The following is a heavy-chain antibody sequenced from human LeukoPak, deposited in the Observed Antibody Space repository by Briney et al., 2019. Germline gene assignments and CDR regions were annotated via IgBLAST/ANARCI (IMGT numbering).Heavy chain of an antibody. D-gene: IGHD3-10*01. V-gene: IGHV3-66*04. CDR3: TKLLGGYPSLPPFFDY. J-gene: IGHJ4*02. CDR2: IYSGGST. CDR1: GFTVSSNY. Sequence: GGSLRLSCAASGFTVSSNYMSWVRQAPGKGLEWVSVIYSGGSTYYADSVKGRFTISRDNSKNTLYLQMNSLRAEDTAIYYCTKLLGGYPSLPPFFDYWGQGTLVTVSS.